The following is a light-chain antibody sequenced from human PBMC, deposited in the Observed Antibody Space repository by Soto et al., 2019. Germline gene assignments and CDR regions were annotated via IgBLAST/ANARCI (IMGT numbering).Light chain of an antibody. V-gene: IGKV1-39*01. CDR1: QSISSY. Sequence: DIQMTQSPSSLSASVGDRVTITCRASQSISSYLNWYQQKPGKAPNLLVYAASSLQSGVPSRFSGSGSGTDFTLTITSLQPEDFVTYYCQQTYRAPRTFGGGTKVEVK. CDR3: QQTYRAPRT. J-gene: IGKJ4*01. CDR2: AAS.